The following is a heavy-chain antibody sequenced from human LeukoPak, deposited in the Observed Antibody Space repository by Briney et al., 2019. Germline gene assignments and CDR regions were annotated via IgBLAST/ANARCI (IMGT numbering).Heavy chain of an antibody. CDR2: ISGSGGST. CDR3: AKDRTLVVVAGSTDY. J-gene: IGHJ4*02. V-gene: IGHV3-23*01. CDR1: GFTFSSYA. Sequence: GGSLRLSCAASGFTFSSYAMSWVRQAPGKGLEWVSAISGSGGSTYYADSVKGRFTISRDNSKNTLYLQMNSLRAEDTAVYYCAKDRTLVVVAGSTDYWGQGTLVTVSS. D-gene: IGHD2-15*01.